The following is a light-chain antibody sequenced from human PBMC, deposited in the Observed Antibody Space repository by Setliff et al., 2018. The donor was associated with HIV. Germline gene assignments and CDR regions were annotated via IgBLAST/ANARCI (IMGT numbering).Light chain of an antibody. CDR2: NVD. V-gene: IGLV2-14*01. Sequence: QSVLTQPASVSGSPGQSITISCTGTSSDIGSSNFASWYQQHPGKAPKVMIYNVDKRPSGVSNRFSGSKSGNTASLTISGLQTEDEADYYCSSYSINNLYVFATGTQLTVL. CDR1: SSDIGSSNF. J-gene: IGLJ1*01. CDR3: SSYSINNLYV.